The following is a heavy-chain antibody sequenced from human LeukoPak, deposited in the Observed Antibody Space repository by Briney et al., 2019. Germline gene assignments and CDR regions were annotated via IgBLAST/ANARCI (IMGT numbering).Heavy chain of an antibody. D-gene: IGHD1-26*01. J-gene: IGHJ6*03. CDR1: GFSFSSNP. CDR3: ARGSATTLYYYYYMDV. CDR2: SSSDGNNE. V-gene: IGHV3-30*01. Sequence: GGSLRLTCAASGFSFSSNPMHWVRQAPGRGLEWMAVSSSDGNNEYYANSVKGRFTISRDNSKNTLYLQMDSLRPEDTAVYYCARGSATTLYYYYYMDVWGKGTTVTVSS.